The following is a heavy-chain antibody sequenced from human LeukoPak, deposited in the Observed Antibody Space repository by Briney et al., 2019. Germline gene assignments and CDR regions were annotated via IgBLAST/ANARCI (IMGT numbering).Heavy chain of an antibody. CDR1: GFTFSSYW. D-gene: IGHD2-2*01. V-gene: IGHV3-7*01. J-gene: IGHJ4*02. CDR2: IKQDGSEK. CDR3: AKGPLRGTAAAIDY. Sequence: GGSLRLSCAASGFTFSSYWMSWVRQAPGKGLEWVANIKQDGSEKYYVDSVKGRFTISRDISTDTLWLQMDSLRTEDTAVYYCAKGPLRGTAAAIDYWGQGTLVTVSS.